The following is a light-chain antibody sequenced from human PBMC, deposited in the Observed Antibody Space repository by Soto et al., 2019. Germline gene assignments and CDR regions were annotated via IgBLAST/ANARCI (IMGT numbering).Light chain of an antibody. CDR2: DAS. CDR1: QGISSA. CDR3: QQFYSYPIT. Sequence: AIQLTQSPSSLSASVGDRVTITCRASQGISSALAWYQQKPGKAPKLLIYDASSLESGVPSRFSGSGSGTYYTLTISCLQPEDFATYYCQQFYSYPITFVQGTRLEIK. V-gene: IGKV1-13*02. J-gene: IGKJ5*01.